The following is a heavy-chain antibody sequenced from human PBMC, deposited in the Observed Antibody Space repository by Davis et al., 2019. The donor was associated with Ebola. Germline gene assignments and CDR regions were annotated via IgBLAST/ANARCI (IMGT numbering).Heavy chain of an antibody. Sequence: ASVKVSCKASGYTFTSYAMNWVRQAPGQGLEWMGWINTNTGNPTYAQGFTGRFVFSLDTSVSTTYLQISSLKAEDTAVYYCARDLIAVADGVYYYYGMDVWGQGTTVTVSS. J-gene: IGHJ6*02. CDR1: GYTFTSYA. CDR3: ARDLIAVADGVYYYYGMDV. V-gene: IGHV7-4-1*02. CDR2: INTNTGNP. D-gene: IGHD6-19*01.